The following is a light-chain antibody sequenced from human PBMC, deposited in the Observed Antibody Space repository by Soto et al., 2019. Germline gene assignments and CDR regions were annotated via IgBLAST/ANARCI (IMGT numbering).Light chain of an antibody. CDR1: SSNIGTNS. V-gene: IGLV1-44*01. J-gene: IGLJ1*01. Sequence: QSVLTQPPSASGTPGLGVTISCSGSSSNIGTNSVDWYQQVPGAAPDLLIHTNNQRPSGVTDRFSASKSGASASLATRGLQSQDEADYYCAAWDDSLKAYVFGTGTKV. CDR2: TNN. CDR3: AAWDDSLKAYV.